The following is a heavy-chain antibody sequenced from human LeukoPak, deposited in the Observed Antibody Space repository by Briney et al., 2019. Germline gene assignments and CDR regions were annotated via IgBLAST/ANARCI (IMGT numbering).Heavy chain of an antibody. Sequence: GASVKVSCKASGYTFTSYDINWVRQATGQGLEWMGWMNPNSGNTGYAQKFQGRVTMTRNTSISTAYMELSSLRSEDTAVYYCARGGSYYRNYEFDYWGQGTLVTVSS. CDR1: GYTFTSYD. D-gene: IGHD4-11*01. CDR3: ARGGSYYRNYEFDY. J-gene: IGHJ4*02. CDR2: MNPNSGNT. V-gene: IGHV1-8*01.